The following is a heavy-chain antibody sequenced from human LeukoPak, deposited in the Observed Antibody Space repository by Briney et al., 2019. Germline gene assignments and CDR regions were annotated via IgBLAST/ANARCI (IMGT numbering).Heavy chain of an antibody. J-gene: IGHJ3*01. CDR2: IYHTGST. CDR1: GGSISDHY. Sequence: SETLSLTCTVSGGSISDHYWSWIRQPPGKGLDWIGYIYHTGSTNYNPSLKSRVTMSLDTSNNQFSLKLSSVTAADSAIYYCVKDRRHRVGFDFWGPGTMVTVYS. D-gene: IGHD3-16*02. V-gene: IGHV4-59*11. CDR3: VKDRRHRVGFDF.